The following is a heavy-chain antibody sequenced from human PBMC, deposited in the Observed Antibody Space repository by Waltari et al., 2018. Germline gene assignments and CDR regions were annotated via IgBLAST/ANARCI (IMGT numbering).Heavy chain of an antibody. Sequence: QVQLVQSGAEVKKPGSSVKVSCKASGGTFSSYAISWVRQAPGQGLEWMGGIIPIFGTANYAQKFQCRVTITADESTSTAYMELSSLRAEDTAVYYCARDGAEAAGQAPFDYWGQGTLVTVSS. CDR2: IIPIFGTA. CDR1: GGTFSSYA. D-gene: IGHD6-13*01. V-gene: IGHV1-69*13. CDR3: ARDGAEAAGQAPFDY. J-gene: IGHJ4*02.